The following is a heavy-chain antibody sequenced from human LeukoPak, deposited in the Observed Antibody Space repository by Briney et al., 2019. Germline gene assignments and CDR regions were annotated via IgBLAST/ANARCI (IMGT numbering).Heavy chain of an antibody. J-gene: IGHJ5*02. CDR1: GFAFSNYE. D-gene: IGHD2-2*01. V-gene: IGHV3-48*03. Sequence: GGSLRLSCAASGFAFSNYEMNWVRQAPGKGLEWVSYISPSGGTITHADSVKGRFTISRDNAKNSLYLQMNSLGAKDTAVYYCVRVRYCSSTNCHGGWFDPWGQGTLVTVSS. CDR2: ISPSGGTI. CDR3: VRVRYCSSTNCHGGWFDP.